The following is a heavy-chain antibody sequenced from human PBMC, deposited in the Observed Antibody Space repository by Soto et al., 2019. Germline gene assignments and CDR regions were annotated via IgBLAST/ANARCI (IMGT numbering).Heavy chain of an antibody. V-gene: IGHV4-39*01. D-gene: IGHD2-15*01. J-gene: IGHJ4*02. CDR2: IYYSGST. Sequence: QLQLQESGPGLVKPSETLSLTCTVSVGSISSSSYYWGWIRQPPGKGLEWIGSIYYSGSTYYNPSLKSPVTISVDTSKIQFSLKLSSVTAADTAVYYCARQIRHSRDYADYWGQGTLVTVSS. CDR1: VGSISSSSYY. CDR3: ARQIRHSRDYADY.